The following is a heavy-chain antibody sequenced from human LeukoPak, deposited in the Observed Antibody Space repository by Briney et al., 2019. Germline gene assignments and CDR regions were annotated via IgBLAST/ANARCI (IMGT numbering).Heavy chain of an antibody. V-gene: IGHV4-59*01. CDR1: GGSLSSYY. CDR2: IYYSGST. D-gene: IGHD5-18*01. J-gene: IGHJ4*02. Sequence: SETLSLTCTVSGGSLSSYYWSWIRQPPGKGLEWFGYIYYSGSTNYNPALTSRVTISVDTSKNQFSLKLSSVTAADTAVYYCARALAEISPDDTLLYSSFDYWGQGTLVTVSS. CDR3: ARALAEISPDDTLLYSSFDY.